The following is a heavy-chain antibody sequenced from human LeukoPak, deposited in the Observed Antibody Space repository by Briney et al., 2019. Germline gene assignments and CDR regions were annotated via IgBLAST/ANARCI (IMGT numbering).Heavy chain of an antibody. D-gene: IGHD5-18*01. CDR1: GFIFSPYA. CDR2: IAGGDDR. J-gene: IGHJ4*02. V-gene: IGHV3-23*01. CDR3: ARDSGYSYGPLDY. Sequence: GGSLRLSCAASGFIFSPYAMSWVRQAPGKGLEWVAGIAGGDDRFYADSVKGRFSISRDNSKNTLYLQMNSLRAEDTAVYYCARDSGYSYGPLDYWGQGTLVTVSS.